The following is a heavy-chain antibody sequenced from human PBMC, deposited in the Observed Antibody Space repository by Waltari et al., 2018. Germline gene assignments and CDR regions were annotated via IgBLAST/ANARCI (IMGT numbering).Heavy chain of an antibody. D-gene: IGHD3-3*01. V-gene: IGHV3-23*03. CDR3: AKGFWSGYYEGVPTDY. CDR2: IYSGGST. J-gene: IGHJ4*02. CDR1: GFTFSSYA. Sequence: EVQLLESGGGLVQPGGSLRLSCAASGFTFSSYAMRWVRQATGKGLEWVSVIYSGGSTYYADSVKGRFTISRDNSKNTLYLQMNSLRAEDTAVYYCAKGFWSGYYEGVPTDYWGQGTLVTVSS.